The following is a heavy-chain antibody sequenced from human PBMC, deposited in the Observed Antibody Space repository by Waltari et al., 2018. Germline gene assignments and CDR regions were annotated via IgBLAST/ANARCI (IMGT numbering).Heavy chain of an antibody. Sequence: QVQLVQSGAEVKKPGSSVKVSCKASGGTFSSYAISWVRQAPGQGLEWMVGIIPIFGTANYAQKFQGRVTITTDESTSTAYMELSSLRSEDTAVYYCARAGSWFRELLYSVHYFDYWGQGTLVTVSS. J-gene: IGHJ4*02. CDR1: GGTFSSYA. V-gene: IGHV1-69*05. CDR3: ARAGSWFRELLYSVHYFDY. CDR2: IIPIFGTA. D-gene: IGHD3-10*01.